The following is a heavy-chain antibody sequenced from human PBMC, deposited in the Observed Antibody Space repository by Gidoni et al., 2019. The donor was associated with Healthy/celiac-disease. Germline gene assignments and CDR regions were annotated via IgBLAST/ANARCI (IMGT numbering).Heavy chain of an antibody. J-gene: IGHJ4*02. CDR2: NNGDGSST. Sequence: EVQLVESGGGLVQPGRSLRLSCAASGFTFSRSWMHWVRQAPGQGLVCVSRNNGDGSSTSYADSVKGRFTISRDNAKNTLYLQMNSLRAEDTAVYYCARGNSGSYDWGQGTLVTVSS. CDR1: GFTFSRSW. D-gene: IGHD1-26*01. V-gene: IGHV3-74*01. CDR3: ARGNSGSYD.